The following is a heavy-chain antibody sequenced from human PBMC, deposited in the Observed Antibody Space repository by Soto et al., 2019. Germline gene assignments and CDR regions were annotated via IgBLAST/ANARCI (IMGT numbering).Heavy chain of an antibody. J-gene: IGHJ6*02. CDR2: ISYDGSNK. Sequence: ESGGGVVQPGRSLRLSCAASGFTFSSYGMHWVRQAPGKGLEWVAVISYDGSNKYYADSVKGRFTISRDNSKNTLYLQMNSLRAEDTAVYYCAKDLAARPDYYYYGMDVWGQGTTVTVSS. CDR1: GFTFSSYG. V-gene: IGHV3-30*18. D-gene: IGHD6-6*01. CDR3: AKDLAARPDYYYYGMDV.